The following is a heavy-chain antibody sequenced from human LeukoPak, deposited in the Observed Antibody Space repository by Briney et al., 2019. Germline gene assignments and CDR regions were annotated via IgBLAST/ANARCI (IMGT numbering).Heavy chain of an antibody. V-gene: IGHV1-2*02. Sequence: SVTVSCKASXYTFTGYYMHWVRQAPGQGLEWMGWINPNSGGTNYAQKFQGRVTMTRDTSISTAYMELSRLRSDDTAVYYCARVSGSYYWFDPWGQGTLVTVSS. D-gene: IGHD1-26*01. J-gene: IGHJ5*02. CDR3: ARVSGSYYWFDP. CDR1: XYTFTGYY. CDR2: INPNSGGT.